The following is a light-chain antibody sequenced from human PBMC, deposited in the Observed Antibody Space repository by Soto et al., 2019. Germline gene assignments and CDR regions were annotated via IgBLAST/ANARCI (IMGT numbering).Light chain of an antibody. Sequence: DIQMTQSPSSLSASVGDRVTITCRASQSISIYLNWYQQKPVKAPKLLIYAASSLQIGVPSRFSGSGSGTDFTLTISSLQPEDFATYYCQQSYSTPLTFGGGTKVDI. J-gene: IGKJ4*01. V-gene: IGKV1-39*01. CDR2: AAS. CDR1: QSISIY. CDR3: QQSYSTPLT.